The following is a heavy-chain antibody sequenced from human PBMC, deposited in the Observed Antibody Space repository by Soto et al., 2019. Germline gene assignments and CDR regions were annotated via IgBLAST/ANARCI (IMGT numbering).Heavy chain of an antibody. CDR2: ISGSGGST. V-gene: IGHV3-23*01. D-gene: IGHD3-3*01. J-gene: IGHJ4*02. Sequence: PGGSLRFSCAASGFTFSSYAMSWVRQAPGKGLEWVSAISGSGGSTYYADSVKGRFTISRDNSKNTLYLQMNSLRAEDTAVYYCAKDFRLRGFLEWLFFQGFDYWGQGTLVTVSS. CDR3: AKDFRLRGFLEWLFFQGFDY. CDR1: GFTFSSYA.